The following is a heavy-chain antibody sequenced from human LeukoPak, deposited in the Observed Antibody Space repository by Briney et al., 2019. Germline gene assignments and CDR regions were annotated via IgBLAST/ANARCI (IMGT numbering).Heavy chain of an antibody. CDR1: SDSVSRSDSY. D-gene: IGHD3-22*01. CDR3: ARRRYYDGSGYLE. J-gene: IGHJ1*01. CDR2: IYYSGRT. Sequence: SETLSLTCSVSSDSVSRSDSYWDWIRQPPGKGLEWIGTIYYSGRTYYSPSLKSRVTMSVDPSNNQFSLNLRSVTAADTALYYCARRRYYDGSGYLEWGQGTLLSVSS. V-gene: IGHV4-39*01.